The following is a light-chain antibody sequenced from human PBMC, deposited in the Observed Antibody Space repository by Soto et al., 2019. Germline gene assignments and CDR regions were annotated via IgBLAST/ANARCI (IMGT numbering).Light chain of an antibody. V-gene: IGLV6-57*04. J-gene: IGLJ2*01. CDR3: QSYDSNSVV. CDR1: SGSIASNH. CDR2: KND. Sequence: NFMLTQSHSVSESPGKTVTISCTRSSGSIASNHVQWYQQRPGSAPTTMIYKNDQRPSGVPDRFSCSIDSSSNSASLTISGLKTEDEADYYCQSYDSNSVVFGGGTKLTVL.